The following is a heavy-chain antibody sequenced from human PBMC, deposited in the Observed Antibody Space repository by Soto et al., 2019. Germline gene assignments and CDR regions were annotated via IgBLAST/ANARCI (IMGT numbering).Heavy chain of an antibody. D-gene: IGHD5-18*01. CDR3: ARDTADTYYYYGMDV. CDR2: ISSSSSTI. J-gene: IGHJ6*02. Sequence: VQLVESGGGLVQPGGSLRLSCAASGFTFSSYSMNWVRQAPGKGLEWVSYISSSSSTIYYADSVKGRFTISRDNAKNSLYLQMNSLRDEDTAVYYCARDTADTYYYYGMDVWGQGTTVTVSS. V-gene: IGHV3-48*02. CDR1: GFTFSSYS.